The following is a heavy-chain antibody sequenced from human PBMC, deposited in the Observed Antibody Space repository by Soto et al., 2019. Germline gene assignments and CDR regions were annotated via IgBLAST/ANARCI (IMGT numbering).Heavy chain of an antibody. Sequence: ASVKVSCKASGYTFTSYGISWVRQAPGQGLEWMGWISAYNGNTNYAQKLQGRVTMTTDTSTSTAYMELRSLRSDDTAVYYCAREGWNPYYYYGMDVWGQGTTVTVSS. CDR3: AREGWNPYYYYGMDV. V-gene: IGHV1-18*01. CDR1: GYTFTSYG. J-gene: IGHJ6*02. CDR2: ISAYNGNT. D-gene: IGHD1-1*01.